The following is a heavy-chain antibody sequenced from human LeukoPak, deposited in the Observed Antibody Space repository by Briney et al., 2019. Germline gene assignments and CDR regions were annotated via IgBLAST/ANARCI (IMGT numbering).Heavy chain of an antibody. Sequence: GGSLRLSCAASGFIFSSYGMHWVRQAPGKGLEWVAFIRHDGSNKDYADSVKGRFTISRDNSKNSLSLQMNSLRAEDTALYYCAKDGRNYFDYWGQGTLVTVSS. CDR3: AKDGRNYFDY. J-gene: IGHJ4*02. CDR2: IRHDGSNK. D-gene: IGHD1-26*01. V-gene: IGHV3-30*02. CDR1: GFIFSSYG.